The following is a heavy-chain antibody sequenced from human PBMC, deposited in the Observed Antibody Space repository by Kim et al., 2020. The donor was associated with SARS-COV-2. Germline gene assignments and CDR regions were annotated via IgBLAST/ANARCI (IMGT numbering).Heavy chain of an antibody. V-gene: IGHV3-48*02. Sequence: GGSLRLSCAASGFTFSSSSMNWVRQAPGKGLEWISYISGSGSVYYADSVKGRFTISRDNAQNSLYLQMNNLRDEDTAVCYCARARYFDYWGQGTLVTVSS. J-gene: IGHJ4*02. CDR1: GFTFSSSS. CDR3: ARARYFDY. CDR2: ISGSGSV.